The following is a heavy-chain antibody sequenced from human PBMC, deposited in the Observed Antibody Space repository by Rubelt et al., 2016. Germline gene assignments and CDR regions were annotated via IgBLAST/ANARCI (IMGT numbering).Heavy chain of an antibody. D-gene: IGHD6-13*01. Sequence: QVQLQQWGAGLLKPSETLSLTCAVYGGSFSGYYWSWIRQPPGKGLEWIGEINHSGGTNYNPSLRGRFTISVETSKNQFARKLSSVTAADTAVYYCARGIPTYSSSWNFDDWGQGTLVTVSS. CDR1: GGSFSGYY. CDR2: INHSGGT. V-gene: IGHV4-34*01. J-gene: IGHJ4*02. CDR3: ARGIPTYSSSWNFDD.